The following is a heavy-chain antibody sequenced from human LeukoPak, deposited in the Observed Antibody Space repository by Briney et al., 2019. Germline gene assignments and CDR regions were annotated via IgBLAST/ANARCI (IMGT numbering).Heavy chain of an antibody. J-gene: IGHJ1*01. CDR3: ARELAVGAITEYFQD. CDR2: LYIGGNT. D-gene: IGHD1-26*01. Sequence: PGGSLRLSCVASGFSVSSNYMAWVRQAPGKGLEWVSVLYIGGNTYYGDFVKGRFTISIDNSRNTLYLQMNSLRVDDTAVYYCARELAVGAITEYFQDWGQGTLVTVSS. V-gene: IGHV3-53*01. CDR1: GFSVSSNY.